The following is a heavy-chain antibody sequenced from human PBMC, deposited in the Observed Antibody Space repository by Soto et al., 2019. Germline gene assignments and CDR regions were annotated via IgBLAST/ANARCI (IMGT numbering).Heavy chain of an antibody. V-gene: IGHV1-3*01. J-gene: IGHJ5*02. CDR1: GYTFTSYA. Sequence: GASVKVSCEASGYTFTSYAMHWVRQAPGQRLEWMGWINAGNGNTKYSQKFQGRVTITRDTSASTAYMELSSLRSEDTAVYYCARALALLASGRFDTWGQGTLVTVS. CDR2: INAGNGNT. CDR3: ARALALLASGRFDT.